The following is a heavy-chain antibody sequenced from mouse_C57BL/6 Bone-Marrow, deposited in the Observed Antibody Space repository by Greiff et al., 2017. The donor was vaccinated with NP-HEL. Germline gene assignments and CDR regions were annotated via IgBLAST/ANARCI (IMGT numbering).Heavy chain of an antibody. D-gene: IGHD2-4*01. V-gene: IGHV1-15*01. CDR3: TRGVDYDYDGAH. CDR1: GYTFTDYE. Sequence: QVQLQQSGAELVRPGASVTLSCKASGYTFTDYEMHWVKQTPVHGLEWIGAIDPETGGTAYNQKFKGKAILTADKSSSTAYMELRSLTSEDSAVYYCTRGVDYDYDGAHWGQGTTLTVSS. CDR2: IDPETGGT. J-gene: IGHJ2*01.